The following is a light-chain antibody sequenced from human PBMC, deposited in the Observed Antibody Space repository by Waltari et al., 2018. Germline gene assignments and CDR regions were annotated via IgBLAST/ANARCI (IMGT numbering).Light chain of an antibody. Sequence: QSALTQPPSVSGSPGQSVTISCTGPSSDVGSYNRVSWYQQPPGTAPKLMIYEVSNRPSGVPDRFSGSKSGNTASLTISGLQAEDEADYYCSSYTSSSTWVVFGGGTKLTVL. J-gene: IGLJ2*01. CDR2: EVS. V-gene: IGLV2-18*02. CDR1: SSDVGSYNR. CDR3: SSYTSSSTWVV.